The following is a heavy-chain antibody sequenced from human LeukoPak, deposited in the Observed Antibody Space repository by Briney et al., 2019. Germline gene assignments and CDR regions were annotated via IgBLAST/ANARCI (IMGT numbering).Heavy chain of an antibody. D-gene: IGHD3-22*01. Sequence: GGSLRLSCADSGFSFDDYAMHWVRHAPGKSLEWVAGISRNSGSMDYVDSVKGRFTISRDNAKNSVYLQMNNVRAEDTAFYYCAKDIGSLTYWYDDSNYSGALGYWGQGTLVTVSS. J-gene: IGHJ4*02. V-gene: IGHV3-9*01. CDR1: GFSFDDYA. CDR3: AKDIGSLTYWYDDSNYSGALGY. CDR2: ISRNSGSM.